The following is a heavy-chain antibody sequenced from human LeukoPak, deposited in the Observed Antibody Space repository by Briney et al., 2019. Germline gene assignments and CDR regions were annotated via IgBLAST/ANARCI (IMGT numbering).Heavy chain of an antibody. CDR1: GFTFNDYY. D-gene: IGHD3-22*01. Sequence: PGRSLRLSCEAFGFTFNDYYMSWIRQAPGKGLGWGSFITSSGTTKYYADSVRGRFTISRDNAKNSLYLYMNSLRDDDTAVYYCAIQMTMIVVVPYFDYWGQGALVTVSA. V-gene: IGHV3-11*04. J-gene: IGHJ4*02. CDR2: ITSSGTTK. CDR3: AIQMTMIVVVPYFDY.